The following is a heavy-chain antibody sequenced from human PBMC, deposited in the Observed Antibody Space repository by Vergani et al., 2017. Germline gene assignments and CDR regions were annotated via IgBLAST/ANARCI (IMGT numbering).Heavy chain of an antibody. CDR3: AKFEPISGSYYNDPRNYFDY. CDR2: ISGGGGST. CDR1: GFTFSSYA. D-gene: IGHD3-10*01. J-gene: IGHJ4*02. Sequence: EVQLLESGGGLVQPGGSLRLSCAASGFTFSSYAMSWVRQAPGKGLEWVSGISGGGGSTYYADSVKGRFTISRDNSKNTLYLQMNSLRAEDTAVYYCAKFEPISGSYYNDPRNYFDYWGQGTLVTVSS. V-gene: IGHV3-23*01.